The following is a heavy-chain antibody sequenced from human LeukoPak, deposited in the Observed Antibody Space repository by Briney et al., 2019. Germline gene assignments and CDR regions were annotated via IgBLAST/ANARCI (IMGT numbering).Heavy chain of an antibody. CDR2: ISGSGGST. CDR3: ARVVPPTDYGSGSYFWDPYYFDY. D-gene: IGHD3-10*01. Sequence: GGSLRLSCAASGFTFDDYAMHWVRQAPGKGLEWVSAISGSGGSTYYADSVKGRFTISRDNSKNTLYLQMNSLRAEDTAVYYCARVVPPTDYGSGSYFWDPYYFDYWGQGTLVTVSS. CDR1: GFTFDDYA. V-gene: IGHV3-23*01. J-gene: IGHJ4*02.